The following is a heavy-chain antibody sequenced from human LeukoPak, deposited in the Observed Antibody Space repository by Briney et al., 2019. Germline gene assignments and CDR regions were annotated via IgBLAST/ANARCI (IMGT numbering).Heavy chain of an antibody. D-gene: IGHD3-16*01. V-gene: IGHV3-30-3*01. CDR3: ARDGFLGGGAYYYYGMDV. CDR1: GFTFSSYA. CDR2: ISYGGSNK. Sequence: GGSLRLSCAASGFTFSSYAMHWVRQAPGKGLEWVAVISYGGSNKYYADSVKGRFTISRDNSKNTLYLQMNSLRAEDTAVYYCARDGFLGGGAYYYYGMDVWGQGTTVTVSS. J-gene: IGHJ6*02.